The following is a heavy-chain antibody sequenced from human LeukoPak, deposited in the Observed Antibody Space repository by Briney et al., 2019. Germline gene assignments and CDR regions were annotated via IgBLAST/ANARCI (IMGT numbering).Heavy chain of an antibody. CDR2: ITSTSAYR. D-gene: IGHD1-26*01. Sequence: PGGSLRLSCVGSGFAFNSYTITWVRQAPGKGLEWVSSITSTSAYRQYADSVRGRFTISRDNAKNSLYLQMNSLGTDDTAVYYCARDWDAMNNCFDPWGQGTPVTVSS. J-gene: IGHJ5*02. V-gene: IGHV3-21*04. CDR3: ARDWDAMNNCFDP. CDR1: GFAFNSYT.